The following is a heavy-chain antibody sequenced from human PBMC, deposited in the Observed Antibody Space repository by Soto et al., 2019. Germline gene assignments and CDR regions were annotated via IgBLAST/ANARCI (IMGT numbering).Heavy chain of an antibody. Sequence: GGSLRLSCATSGFTFSSVWMSWVRQAPGKGLEWVANIKPDGSEKYYVDSVKGRFTISRDNAKNSLDLLMNSLRADDTAMYYCARGGGLDVWGQGTTVTVS. CDR2: IKPDGSEK. V-gene: IGHV3-7*01. CDR3: ARGGGLDV. CDR1: GFTFSSVW. J-gene: IGHJ6*02. D-gene: IGHD3-16*01.